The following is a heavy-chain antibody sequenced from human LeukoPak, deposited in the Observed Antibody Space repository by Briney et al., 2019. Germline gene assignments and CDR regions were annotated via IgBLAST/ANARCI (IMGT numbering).Heavy chain of an antibody. J-gene: IGHJ4*02. V-gene: IGHV1-69*06. CDR2: IIPIFGTA. Sequence: EASVKVSCKASGGTFSSYAISWVRQAPGQGLEWMGGIIPIFGTANYAQKFQGRVTITADKSTSTAYMELSSLRSEDTAVYYCASAYYYDSSGYYAFDYWGQGTLVTVSS. D-gene: IGHD3-22*01. CDR3: ASAYYYDSSGYYAFDY. CDR1: GGTFSSYA.